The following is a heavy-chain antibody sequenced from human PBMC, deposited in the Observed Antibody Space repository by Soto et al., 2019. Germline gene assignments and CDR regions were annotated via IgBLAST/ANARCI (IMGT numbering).Heavy chain of an antibody. CDR3: ARGGAVATTAHFDH. J-gene: IGHJ4*02. Sequence: SETLSLTCTVSGDSINNYYWSWMRLPAGKGLEWIGRIYSNGNTYYNPSLKSRVSMSVDTSKNQFSLILTTVTAADTAVYYCARGGAVATTAHFDHWGQGSLVTV. D-gene: IGHD5-12*01. V-gene: IGHV4-4*07. CDR2: IYSNGNT. CDR1: GDSINNYY.